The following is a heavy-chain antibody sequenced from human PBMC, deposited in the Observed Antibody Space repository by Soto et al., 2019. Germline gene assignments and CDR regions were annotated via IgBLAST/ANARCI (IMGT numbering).Heavy chain of an antibody. J-gene: IGHJ6*02. CDR3: ARDWPRTIYNSDYYYYGLDV. Sequence: SETLSLTCTVSGGSVSSGDYYWSWIRQPPGKGLEWLGFIYFNGSTNYNPSLKSRVTISSDTSKNQFSLRLTSMTAADTAVYFCARDWPRTIYNSDYYYYGLDVWGQGTTVTVSS. V-gene: IGHV4-61*08. D-gene: IGHD6-19*01. CDR2: IYFNGST. CDR1: GGSVSSGDYY.